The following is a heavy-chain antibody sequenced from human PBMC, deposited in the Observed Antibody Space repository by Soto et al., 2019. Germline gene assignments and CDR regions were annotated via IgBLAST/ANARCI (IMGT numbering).Heavy chain of an antibody. CDR3: ARPRGVVGPTPFDY. D-gene: IGHD1-26*01. J-gene: IGHJ4*02. CDR2: ISPGDSET. CDR1: GHFFTSYW. Sequence: PGESLKISCKGSGHFFTSYWIGWVRQMPGQGLEWMGAISPGDSETKYSPSFEGQVTISADKSSSSAYLQWSSLKASDTAVYYCARPRGVVGPTPFDYWGQGTLVTVSS. V-gene: IGHV5-51*01.